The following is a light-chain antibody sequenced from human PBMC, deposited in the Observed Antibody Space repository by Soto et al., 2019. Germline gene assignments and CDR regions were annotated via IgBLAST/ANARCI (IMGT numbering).Light chain of an antibody. Sequence: QSALTQPASVSGSPGQSITISCTGSSIDVGDNNYVSWYQQHPGKAPKLMIYDVTHRPSGISNRFSGSKSGNTASLTISGLQAEDEAVYYCSSYTSSSTLYVFGTGTKLTVL. J-gene: IGLJ1*01. CDR3: SSYTSSSTLYV. V-gene: IGLV2-14*01. CDR1: SIDVGDNNY. CDR2: DVT.